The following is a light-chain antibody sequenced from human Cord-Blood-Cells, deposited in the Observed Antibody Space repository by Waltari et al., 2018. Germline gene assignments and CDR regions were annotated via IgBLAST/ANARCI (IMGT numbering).Light chain of an antibody. CDR1: SSNIGAGYD. Sequence: QSVLTQPPSASGAPAQRVTISCTGSSSNIGAGYDVHWYQQLPCTAPKPLIYGNSNRPSGVPDRFSGSKSGTSASLAITGLQAEDEADYYCQSYDSSLSGWVFGGGTKLTVL. CDR2: GNS. CDR3: QSYDSSLSGWV. V-gene: IGLV1-40*01. J-gene: IGLJ3*02.